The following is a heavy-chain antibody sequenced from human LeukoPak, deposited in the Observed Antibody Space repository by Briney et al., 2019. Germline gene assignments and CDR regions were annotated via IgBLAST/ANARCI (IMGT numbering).Heavy chain of an antibody. CDR3: ARSSGYGFDY. Sequence: GRSLRLSCAASGFTFRTYWMHWVRQAPGKGLVWVSRINSDETSRIYADSVKGRFTVSRDNAKNTLYLEMNSLRAEDTAIYYCARSSGYGFDYWGQGTLVTVSS. D-gene: IGHD3-10*01. J-gene: IGHJ4*02. CDR2: INSDETSR. CDR1: GFTFRTYW. V-gene: IGHV3-74*01.